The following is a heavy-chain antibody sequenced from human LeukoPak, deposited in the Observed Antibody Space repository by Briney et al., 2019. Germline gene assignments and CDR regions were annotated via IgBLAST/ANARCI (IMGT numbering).Heavy chain of an antibody. CDR1: GGSFSGYY. J-gene: IGHJ4*02. CDR3: AGEDLTMGATTFDY. CDR2: INHSGST. D-gene: IGHD1-26*01. Sequence: SETLSLTCAVYGGSFSGYYWSWIRQPPGKGLEWIGEINHSGSTNYNPSLKSRVTISVDTSKNQFSLKLSSVTAADTAVYYCAGEDLTMGATTFDYWGQGTLVTVSS. V-gene: IGHV4-34*01.